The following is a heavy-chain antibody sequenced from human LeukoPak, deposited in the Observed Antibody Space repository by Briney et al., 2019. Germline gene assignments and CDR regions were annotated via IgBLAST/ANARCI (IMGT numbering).Heavy chain of an antibody. Sequence: GDSVQVSCKASGYTFTSYDINWVRQATGQGLQWMGWMNPNSGNTGYAQKFQGRVTMTRNTSISTAYMELSSLRSEDTAVYYCARGGAYCGGDCYSGYYFDYWGQGTLVTVSS. V-gene: IGHV1-8*01. J-gene: IGHJ4*02. D-gene: IGHD2-21*02. CDR1: GYTFTSYD. CDR3: ARGGAYCGGDCYSGYYFDY. CDR2: MNPNSGNT.